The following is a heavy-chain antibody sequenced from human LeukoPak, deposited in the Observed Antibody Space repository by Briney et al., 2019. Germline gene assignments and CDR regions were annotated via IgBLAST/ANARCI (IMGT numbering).Heavy chain of an antibody. CDR2: VYYSGST. D-gene: IGHD3-3*01. CDR1: GGSISTYY. V-gene: IGHV4-59*01. Sequence: KTSETLSLTCTVSGGSISTYYWSWIRQAPGKGLEWIGYVYYSGSTDYDPSLKSRVTISVDTSKNQFSLKLSSVTAADTAVYYCARGSDFWSGYSFDYWGQGTLVTVSS. CDR3: ARGSDFWSGYSFDY. J-gene: IGHJ4*02.